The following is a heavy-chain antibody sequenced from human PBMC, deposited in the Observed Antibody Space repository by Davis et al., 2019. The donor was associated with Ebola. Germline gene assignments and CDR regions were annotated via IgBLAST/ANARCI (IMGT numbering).Heavy chain of an antibody. D-gene: IGHD3-10*01. Sequence: SETLSLTCTVSGGSISSYYWSWIRQPPGKGLEWIGYIYYSGSTNYNPSLKSRVTISVDTSKNQFSLKLSSVTAADTAVYYCARAPEYYGSGSYYIVRTYGMDVWGQGTTVTVSS. CDR3: ARAPEYYGSGSYYIVRTYGMDV. J-gene: IGHJ6*02. CDR1: GGSISSYY. CDR2: IYYSGST. V-gene: IGHV4-59*01.